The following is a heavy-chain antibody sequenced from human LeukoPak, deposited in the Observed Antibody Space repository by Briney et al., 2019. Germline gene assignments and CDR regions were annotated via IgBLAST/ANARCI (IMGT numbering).Heavy chain of an antibody. J-gene: IGHJ6*02. D-gene: IGHD1-7*01. Sequence: GASVKVSCKVSGYTLTELSMHWVRPAPGKGLEWMGGFDPEDGETIYAQKFQGRVTMTEDTSTDTAYMELSSVRSEDSAVYYCAAGITGTSGYYYGMDVWGQGTTVTVSS. V-gene: IGHV1-24*01. CDR2: FDPEDGET. CDR1: GYTLTELS. CDR3: AAGITGTSGYYYGMDV.